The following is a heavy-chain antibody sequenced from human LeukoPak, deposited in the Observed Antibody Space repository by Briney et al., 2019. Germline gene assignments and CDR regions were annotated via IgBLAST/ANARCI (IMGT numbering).Heavy chain of an antibody. CDR1: GFTFSDYY. CDR2: ISSSGSTI. CDR3: ASANDYYDSSGSRIPDY. Sequence: GGSLRLSCAASGFTFSDYYMSWIRQAPGKGLEWVSYISSSGSTIYYADSVKGRFTISRDNAKNSLYLQMNSLRAEDTAVYYCASANDYYDSSGSRIPDYWGQGTLVTVSS. V-gene: IGHV3-11*01. D-gene: IGHD3-22*01. J-gene: IGHJ4*02.